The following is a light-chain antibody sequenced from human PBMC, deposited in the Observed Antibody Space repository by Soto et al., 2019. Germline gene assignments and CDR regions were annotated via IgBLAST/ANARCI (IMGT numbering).Light chain of an antibody. CDR1: SSDIGAYKY. CDR3: SSYTISSTQV. J-gene: IGLJ2*01. Sequence: QSALTQPASVSGSPGQAITISCTGTSSDIGAYKYVSWYQQHPGKAPKLMIYDVSLRPPGVSDRFSASKSGNTASLTISGLQPEDEADYYCSSYTISSTQVFGGGTKLTVL. V-gene: IGLV2-14*03. CDR2: DVS.